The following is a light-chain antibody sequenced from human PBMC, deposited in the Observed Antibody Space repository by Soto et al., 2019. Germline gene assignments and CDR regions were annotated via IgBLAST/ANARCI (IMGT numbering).Light chain of an antibody. CDR3: QQYNSYSPLT. Sequence: DIQMTQSPSTLSAYVGDRVTITCRASQSISSWLAWYQQKPGKAPKLLIYDASSLESGVPSRFSGSGSGTEFTLTLSSLQPDDFASYYCQQYNSYSPLTFCQGTKVEIK. CDR2: DAS. CDR1: QSISSW. J-gene: IGKJ1*01. V-gene: IGKV1-5*01.